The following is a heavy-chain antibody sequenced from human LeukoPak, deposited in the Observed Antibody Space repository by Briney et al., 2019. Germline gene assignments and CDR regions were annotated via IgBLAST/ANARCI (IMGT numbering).Heavy chain of an antibody. V-gene: IGHV4-4*02. CDR3: ARAIYSATWTDAFDV. CDR2: IYHSGST. J-gene: IGHJ3*01. CDR1: GGSISSSNW. Sequence: SGTLSLTCAVSGGSISSSNWWSWVRQPPGKGLEWIGEIYHSGSTNYNPSLKSRVTVSADTSKKQFSLRLTSLTAADTALYYCARAIYSATWTDAFDVWGQGTMVIVSS. D-gene: IGHD5-12*01.